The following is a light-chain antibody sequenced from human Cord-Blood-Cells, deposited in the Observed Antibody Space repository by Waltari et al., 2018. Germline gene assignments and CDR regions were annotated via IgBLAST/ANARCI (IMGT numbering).Light chain of an antibody. CDR3: SSYTSSSNVV. J-gene: IGLJ2*01. CDR1: SSDVGGSNY. Sequence: QSALTQPASVSGSPGQSITISCTGTSSDVGGSNYVSWYQQHPGKAPKLMSYEVSNRPSGVSNRFAGSKSGNTASLTISGLQAEDEADYYCSSYTSSSNVVFGGGTKLTVL. V-gene: IGLV2-14*01. CDR2: EVS.